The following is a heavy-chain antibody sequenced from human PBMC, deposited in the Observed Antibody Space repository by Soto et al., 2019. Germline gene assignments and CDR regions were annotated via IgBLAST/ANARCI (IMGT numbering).Heavy chain of an antibody. CDR3: TTDSYIDMRIVRFDS. J-gene: IGHJ4*01. Sequence: PGGSLRLSCAASGFTFSNDWINWVRQAPGKGLEWVGRIKSKIDGGTTDFAAPVKGRFAISRDDSKNIAYMQMNSLKIEDTAVYYCTTDSYIDMRIVRFDSWGHGALVTVSS. CDR1: GFTFSNDW. D-gene: IGHD2-15*01. CDR2: IKSKIDGGTT. V-gene: IGHV3-15*07.